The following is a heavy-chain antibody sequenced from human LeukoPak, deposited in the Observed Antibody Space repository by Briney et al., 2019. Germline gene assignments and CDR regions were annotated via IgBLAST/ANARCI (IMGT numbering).Heavy chain of an antibody. D-gene: IGHD4-17*01. V-gene: IGHV1-69*13. CDR2: IIPIFGTA. Sequence: ASVKVSCKAFGGTFSSYAISWVRQAPGQGLEWMGGIIPIFGTANHAQKFQGRVTITADETTSTAYMELSSLRSEDTAVYYCARDHLYYGDYAVNYYYYGMDVWGQGTTVTVSS. CDR1: GGTFSSYA. CDR3: ARDHLYYGDYAVNYYYYGMDV. J-gene: IGHJ6*02.